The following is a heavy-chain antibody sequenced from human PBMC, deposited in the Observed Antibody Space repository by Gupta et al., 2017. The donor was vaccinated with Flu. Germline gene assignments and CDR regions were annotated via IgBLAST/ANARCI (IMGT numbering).Heavy chain of an antibody. J-gene: IGHJ4*02. CDR2: MSNDGRNK. CDR3: ARDSGWKYFDY. CDR1: GFIFSRYG. Sequence: QVQLVESGGGVAQPGGSLRLSCTDSGFIFSRYGMHWVRQAPGKGLEWLAVMSNDGRNKYYADSVRGRFTISRDKSKNTLFLQMNSLRAEDTAVYYCARDSGWKYFDYWGQGTLVTVSS. D-gene: IGHD1-1*01. V-gene: IGHV3-30*03.